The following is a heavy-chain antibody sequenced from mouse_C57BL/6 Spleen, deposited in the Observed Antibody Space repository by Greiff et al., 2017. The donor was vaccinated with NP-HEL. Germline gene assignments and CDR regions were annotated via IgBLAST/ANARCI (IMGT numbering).Heavy chain of an antibody. J-gene: IGHJ1*03. CDR3: ARTHGDGYYEYFDV. CDR2: IDPANGNT. Sequence: EVKLEESVAELVRPGASVKLSCTASGFNIKNTYMHWVKQRPEQGLEWIGRIDPANGNTKYAPKFQGKATITADTSSNTAYLQLSSLTSEDTAIYYCARTHGDGYYEYFDVWGTGTTVTVSS. V-gene: IGHV14-3*01. D-gene: IGHD2-3*01. CDR1: GFNIKNTY.